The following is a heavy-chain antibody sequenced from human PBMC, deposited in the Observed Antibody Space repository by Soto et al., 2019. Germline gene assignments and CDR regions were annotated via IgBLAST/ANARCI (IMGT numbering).Heavy chain of an antibody. Sequence: SVKVSCKASGGTFSSYAISWVRQAPGQGLEWMGGIIPIFGTANYAQKLQGRVTITADESTSTAYMELSSLRSEDTAVYYCARDARYYDSSGYYPPDAFDIWGQETMVTVSS. CDR3: ARDARYYDSSGYYPPDAFDI. J-gene: IGHJ3*02. CDR1: GGTFSSYA. CDR2: IIPIFGTA. V-gene: IGHV1-69*13. D-gene: IGHD3-22*01.